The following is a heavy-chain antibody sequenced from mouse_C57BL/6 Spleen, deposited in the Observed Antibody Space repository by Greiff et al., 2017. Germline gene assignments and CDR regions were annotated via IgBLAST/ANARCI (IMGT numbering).Heavy chain of an antibody. CDR2: ISYDGSN. D-gene: IGHD2-4*01. CDR3: ARQDDYDGGYYAMDY. J-gene: IGHJ4*01. V-gene: IGHV3-6*01. Sequence: EVKLQESGPGLVKPSQSLSLTCSVTGYSITSGYYWNWIRQFPGNKLEWMGYISYDGSNNYNPSLKNRISITHDTSKNQFFLKLNSVTTEDTATYYGARQDDYDGGYYAMDYWGQGTSVTVSS. CDR1: GYSITSGYY.